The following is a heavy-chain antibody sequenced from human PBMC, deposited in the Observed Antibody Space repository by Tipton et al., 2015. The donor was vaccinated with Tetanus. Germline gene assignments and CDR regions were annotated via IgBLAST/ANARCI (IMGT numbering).Heavy chain of an antibody. J-gene: IGHJ4*02. D-gene: IGHD4-23*01. V-gene: IGHV4-34*01. CDR3: AGVRSPLATAVSALDF. Sequence: TLSLTCAVYGGSFSGYYWSWIRQPPGKGLEWIGEINHRGSTNYNPSLKSRVTISADTSKNHFSLKLSSVTAADTAVYYCAGVRSPLATAVSALDFWGQGTLVSVSS. CDR2: INHRGST. CDR1: GGSFSGYY.